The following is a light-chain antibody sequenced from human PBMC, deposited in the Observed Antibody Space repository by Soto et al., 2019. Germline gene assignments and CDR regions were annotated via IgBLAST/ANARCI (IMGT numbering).Light chain of an antibody. J-gene: IGLJ2*01. CDR1: SGHSNYA. Sequence: QLVPTQSPSASASLGASVKLTCTLSSGHSNYAIAWHQQQPEKGPRYLMKINRDGSHSKGDVIPNRFSGSSSGAERYLTISSLQSEDEADYYCQTWGTGIVIFGGGTKVTVL. V-gene: IGLV4-69*01. CDR2: INRDGSH. CDR3: QTWGTGIVI.